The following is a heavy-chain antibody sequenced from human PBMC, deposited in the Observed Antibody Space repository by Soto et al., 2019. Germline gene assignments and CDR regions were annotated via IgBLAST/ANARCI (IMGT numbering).Heavy chain of an antibody. Sequence: PAGSLGLSCAASGFTFDSYAMSWVRQAPGKGLEWVSAISGSGGTTYYADSVRGRFTISRDNSKNTLFLHMNSLRADDTAVYYCLLPSLYWGQGTLVTVSS. D-gene: IGHD2-2*01. CDR3: LLPSLY. CDR1: GFTFDSYA. J-gene: IGHJ4*02. V-gene: IGHV3-23*01. CDR2: ISGSGGTT.